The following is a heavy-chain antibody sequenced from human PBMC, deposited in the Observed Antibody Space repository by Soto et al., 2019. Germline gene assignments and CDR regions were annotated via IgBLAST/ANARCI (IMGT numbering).Heavy chain of an antibody. CDR1: GFSLSTSGVD. Sequence: QITLKESGPTLVKPTQTLTLTCTSSGFSLSTSGVDVGWIRQPPGKALEWLALIYWDDDKRYSPSLKSRLTITTDTSKNQVVLTMTNMDPLDTATYYCAHRRPYSNSPEYFFDYWGQGTLVTVSS. V-gene: IGHV2-5*02. CDR2: IYWDDDK. CDR3: AHRRPYSNSPEYFFDY. J-gene: IGHJ4*02. D-gene: IGHD6-6*01.